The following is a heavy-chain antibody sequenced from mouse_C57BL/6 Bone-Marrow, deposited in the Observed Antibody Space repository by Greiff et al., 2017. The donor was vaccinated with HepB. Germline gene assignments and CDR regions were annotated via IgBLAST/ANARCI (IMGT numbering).Heavy chain of an antibody. CDR3: ARGGNYGAY. J-gene: IGHJ3*01. Sequence: VQLQQSGPELVKPGASVKISCKASGYAFSSSWMNWVKQRPGKGLEWIGRIYPGDGDTNYNGKFKGKATLTADKSSSTAYMQLSSLTTEDSAIYYCARGGNYGAYWGQGTLVTVSA. CDR1: GYAFSSSW. D-gene: IGHD2-1*01. CDR2: IYPGDGDT. V-gene: IGHV1-82*01.